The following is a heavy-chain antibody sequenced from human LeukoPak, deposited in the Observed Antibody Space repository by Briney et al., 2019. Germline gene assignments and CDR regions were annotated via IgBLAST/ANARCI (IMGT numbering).Heavy chain of an antibody. V-gene: IGHV1-8*03. Sequence: ASVKVSCKASGYTFTSYDINWVRQATGQGLEWMGWMNPNSGNTGYAQKFQGRVTITRNTSISTAYMELSRLRSEDTAVYYCARPYYDILTGYQQDAFDIWGQGTMVTVSS. J-gene: IGHJ3*02. CDR2: MNPNSGNT. D-gene: IGHD3-9*01. CDR3: ARPYYDILTGYQQDAFDI. CDR1: GYTFTSYD.